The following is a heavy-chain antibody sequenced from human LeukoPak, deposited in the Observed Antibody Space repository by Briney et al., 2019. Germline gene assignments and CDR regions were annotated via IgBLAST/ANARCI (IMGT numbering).Heavy chain of an antibody. J-gene: IGHJ3*02. CDR2: ISYDGSNK. Sequence: GGSLRLSCAASGFTFSSYAIHWVRQAPGKGLEWVAVISYDGSNKYYADSVKGRFTISRDNSKNTLYLQMNSLRAEDTAVYYCAREVSTGSSWYRDAFDIWGQGTMVTVSS. V-gene: IGHV3-30*04. CDR1: GFTFSSYA. D-gene: IGHD6-13*01. CDR3: AREVSTGSSWYRDAFDI.